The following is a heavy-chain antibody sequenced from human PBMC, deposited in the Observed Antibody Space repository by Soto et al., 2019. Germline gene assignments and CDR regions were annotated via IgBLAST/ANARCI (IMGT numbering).Heavy chain of an antibody. Sequence: HPGGSLRLSCAASGFTFSSSGMHWVRQAPGKGLEWVAVISYDGSNKYYADSVKGRFTISRDNSKNTLYLQMNSLRAEDTAVYYCAKGTTMVRATLQRLYYYYGMDVWGQGTTVTVSS. D-gene: IGHD3-10*01. CDR2: ISYDGSNK. CDR3: AKGTTMVRATLQRLYYYYGMDV. CDR1: GFTFSSSG. V-gene: IGHV3-30*18. J-gene: IGHJ6*02.